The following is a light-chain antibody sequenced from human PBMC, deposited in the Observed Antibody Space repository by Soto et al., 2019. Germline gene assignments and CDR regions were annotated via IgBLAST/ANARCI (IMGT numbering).Light chain of an antibody. J-gene: IGLJ1*01. CDR1: SSNIGSNT. Sequence: QSVLTQPPSASGTPGQRVTISCSGSSSNIGSNTVNWDQQLPGTAPKLLIHANNQRPSGVPDRFSGSKSGTSASLAISWLQSEEADYYCAAWDDSLNGYVFGTGTKVTVL. V-gene: IGLV1-44*01. CDR2: ANN. CDR3: AAWDDSLNGYV.